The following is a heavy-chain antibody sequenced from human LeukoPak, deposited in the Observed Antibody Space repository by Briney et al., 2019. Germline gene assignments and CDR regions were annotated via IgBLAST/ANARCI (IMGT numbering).Heavy chain of an antibody. Sequence: GASVKVSCKASGYTFTNYYMHWVRQAPGQGLEWMGMIYPRDGSTSYAQKLQGRVTMTTDTSTSTAYMELRSLRSDDTAVYYCARTRLYGMDVWGQGTLVTVSS. D-gene: IGHD2-21*01. CDR1: GYTFTNYY. V-gene: IGHV1-46*01. CDR2: IYPRDGST. J-gene: IGHJ6*02. CDR3: ARTRLYGMDV.